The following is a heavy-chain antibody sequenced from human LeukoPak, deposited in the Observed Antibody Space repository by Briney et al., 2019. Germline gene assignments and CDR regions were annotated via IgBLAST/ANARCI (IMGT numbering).Heavy chain of an antibody. Sequence: SETLSLTCAVYGGSFSGYYWSWIRQPPGKGLEWIGEINHSGSTNYNPSLKSRVTISVDTSKNQLSLKLSSVTAADTAVYYCARGPGIAVVGYFDYWGQGTLVTVSS. CDR2: INHSGST. J-gene: IGHJ4*02. CDR3: ARGPGIAVVGYFDY. CDR1: GGSFSGYY. D-gene: IGHD6-19*01. V-gene: IGHV4-34*01.